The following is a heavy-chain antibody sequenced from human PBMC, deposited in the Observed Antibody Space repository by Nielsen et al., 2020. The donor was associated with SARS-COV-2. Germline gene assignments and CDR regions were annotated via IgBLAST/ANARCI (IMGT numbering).Heavy chain of an antibody. D-gene: IGHD1-20*01. CDR3: ARDPGGYNWNDWWFDP. J-gene: IGHJ5*02. CDR2: IWYDGSNK. Sequence: SWAASGFTLRRDGMNRDREDTGKGREWVAVIWYDGSNKYYADSVKGRFTISRDNSKNTLYLQMNSLRAEDTAVYYCARDPGGYNWNDWWFDPWGQGTLVTVSS. CDR1: GFTLRRDG. V-gene: IGHV3-33*01.